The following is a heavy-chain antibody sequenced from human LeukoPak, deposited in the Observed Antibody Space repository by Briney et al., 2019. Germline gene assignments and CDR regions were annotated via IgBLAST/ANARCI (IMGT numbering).Heavy chain of an antibody. V-gene: IGHV4-59*01. J-gene: IGHJ3*02. D-gene: IGHD3-3*01. CDR2: IYYSGST. CDR3: ARRVKHYDFWSGYSGHAFDI. Sequence: SETLSLTCTVSGGSISSYYWSWIRQPPGKGLEWIGYIYYSGSTNYNPSLKSRVTISVDTSKNQFSLKLSSVTAADTAVYYCARRVKHYDFWSGYSGHAFDIWGQGTMVTVSS. CDR1: GGSISSYY.